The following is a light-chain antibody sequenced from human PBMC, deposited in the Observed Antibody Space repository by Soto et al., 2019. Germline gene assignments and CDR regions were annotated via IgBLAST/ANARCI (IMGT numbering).Light chain of an antibody. J-gene: IGKJ1*01. CDR3: QQYETSPRT. V-gene: IGKV3-11*01. CDR1: QSVSSY. CDR2: DAS. Sequence: EIVLTQSPPTLSLSPGERASLSCRGSQSVSSYIAWYQQKPGQAPRLLIYDASNRATGIPARFSGSGSGTDFTLTISRLEPEDFAVYYCQQYETSPRTFGQGTKVDNK.